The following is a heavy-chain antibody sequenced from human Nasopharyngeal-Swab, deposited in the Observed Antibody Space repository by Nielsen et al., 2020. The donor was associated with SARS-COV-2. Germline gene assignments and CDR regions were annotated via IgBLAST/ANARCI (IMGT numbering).Heavy chain of an antibody. CDR2: IRSKAYGGTT. D-gene: IGHD3-22*01. CDR3: TRATSGSYYYDSSGIYYYGMDV. V-gene: IGHV3-49*04. Sequence: GGSLRLSCAASGFTFSDYYMSWVRQAPGKGLEWVGFIRSKAYGGTTEYAASVKGRFTISRDDSKSIAYLQMNSLKTEDTAVYYCTRATSGSYYYDSSGIYYYGMDVWGQGTTVTVSS. J-gene: IGHJ6*02. CDR1: GFTFSDYY.